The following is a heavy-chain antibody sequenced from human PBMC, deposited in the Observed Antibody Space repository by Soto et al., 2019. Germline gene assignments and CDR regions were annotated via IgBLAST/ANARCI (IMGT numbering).Heavy chain of an antibody. CDR1: GYTFTSYA. Sequence: GASVKVSCKASGYTFTSYAMHWVRQAPRQRLEWMGWINAGNGNTKYSQKFQGRVTITRDTSASTAYMELSSLRSEDTAVYYCARVGSSGWYASFDIWGQGTMVTVSS. CDR2: INAGNGNT. D-gene: IGHD6-19*01. J-gene: IGHJ3*02. V-gene: IGHV1-3*01. CDR3: ARVGSSGWYASFDI.